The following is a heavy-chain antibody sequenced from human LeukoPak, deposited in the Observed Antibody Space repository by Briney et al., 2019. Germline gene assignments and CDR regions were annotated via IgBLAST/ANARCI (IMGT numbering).Heavy chain of an antibody. V-gene: IGHV5-51*01. Sequence: GESLKISCKGSGYSFTSYWIGWVRQMPGKGLEWMGIIYPGDSDTRYSPSFQGQVTISADKSISTAYLQWSSLKASDTAMYYCAREYSSSWAYMDVWCKGTTVTVSS. CDR1: GYSFTSYW. CDR3: AREYSSSWAYMDV. J-gene: IGHJ6*03. D-gene: IGHD6-13*01. CDR2: IYPGDSDT.